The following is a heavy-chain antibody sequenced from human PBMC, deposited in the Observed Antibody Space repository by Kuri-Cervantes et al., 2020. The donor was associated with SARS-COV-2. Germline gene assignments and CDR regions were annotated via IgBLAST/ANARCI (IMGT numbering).Heavy chain of an antibody. CDR3: ARDTVSSIAVAGPTDY. J-gene: IGHJ4*02. V-gene: IGHV1-2*02. CDR1: GYTFTGYY. D-gene: IGHD6-19*01. Sequence: ASVQVSCKASGYTFTGYYMHWVRQAPGQGLEWMGWINPNSGGTNYAQKFQGRVTMTRDTSISTAYMELSRLRSDDTAVYYCARDTVSSIAVAGPTDYWGQGTLVTVSS. CDR2: INPNSGGT.